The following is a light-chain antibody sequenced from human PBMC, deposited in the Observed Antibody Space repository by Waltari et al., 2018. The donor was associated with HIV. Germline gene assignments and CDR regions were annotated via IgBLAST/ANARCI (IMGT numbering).Light chain of an antibody. CDR2: TNN. CDR1: TSNIGSNA. Sequence: TQPPSTSGTPGQRVTISCSGSTSNIGSNAVNWYQQLPGTAPKLVIYTNNQRMPGVPDRFTGSKSGTSASLAISGLQSEDEAHYYCAVWDDSLNGNVIFGGGTKLTVL. V-gene: IGLV1-44*01. J-gene: IGLJ2*01. CDR3: AVWDDSLNGNVI.